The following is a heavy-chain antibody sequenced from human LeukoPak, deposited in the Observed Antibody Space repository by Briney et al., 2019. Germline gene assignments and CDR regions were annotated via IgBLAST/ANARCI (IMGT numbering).Heavy chain of an antibody. J-gene: IGHJ4*02. Sequence: GVSLRLYCAASGFTVRSYAMSWVRQAPGKGLEWVSAISGSGGSTYYADSVKGRFTISRDNSKNTLYLQMNSLRAEDTAVYYCAKSEASGFDYWGQGTLVTVSS. D-gene: IGHD1-26*01. CDR2: ISGSGGST. CDR3: AKSEASGFDY. CDR1: GFTVRSYA. V-gene: IGHV3-23*01.